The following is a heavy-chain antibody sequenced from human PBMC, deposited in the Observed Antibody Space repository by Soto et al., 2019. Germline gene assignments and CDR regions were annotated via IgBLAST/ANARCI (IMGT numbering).Heavy chain of an antibody. V-gene: IGHV3-30*18. CDR3: AKVQKDYGDYAGNYYYYYYMDV. CDR1: GFTFSSYG. D-gene: IGHD4-17*01. Sequence: PGRSLRLSCAASGFTFSSYGMHWVRQAPGKGLEWVAVISFDGSNKYYADSVKGRFTISRDNSKNTLYLQMNSLRAEDTAVYYCAKVQKDYGDYAGNYYYYYYMDVWGKGTTVTVSS. J-gene: IGHJ6*03. CDR2: ISFDGSNK.